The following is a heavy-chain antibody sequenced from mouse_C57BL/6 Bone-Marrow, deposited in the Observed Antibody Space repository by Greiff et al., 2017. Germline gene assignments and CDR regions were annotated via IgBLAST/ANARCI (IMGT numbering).Heavy chain of an antibody. Sequence: EVKLQESGGGLVQPGGSLKLSCAASGFTFSDYYMYWVRQTPEKRLEWVAYISNGGGSTYYPDTVKGRFTISRDNAKNTLYLQMSRLKSEDTAMYYCARPVLGLDYAMDYWGQGTSVTVSS. V-gene: IGHV5-12*01. CDR3: ARPVLGLDYAMDY. J-gene: IGHJ4*01. CDR1: GFTFSDYY. CDR2: ISNGGGST. D-gene: IGHD1-1*01.